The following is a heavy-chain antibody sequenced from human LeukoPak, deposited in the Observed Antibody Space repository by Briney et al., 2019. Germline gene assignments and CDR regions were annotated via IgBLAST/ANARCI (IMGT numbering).Heavy chain of an antibody. CDR1: GYTFTGYY. D-gene: IGHD1-26*01. V-gene: IGHV1-2*02. Sequence: ASVKVSCKASGYTFTGYYMHWARQAPGQGLEWMGWINPNSGGTNYAQKFQGRVTMTRDTSISTAYMELSRLRSDDTAVYYCARGRYSGSHWDAFDIWGQGTMVTVSS. J-gene: IGHJ3*02. CDR3: ARGRYSGSHWDAFDI. CDR2: INPNSGGT.